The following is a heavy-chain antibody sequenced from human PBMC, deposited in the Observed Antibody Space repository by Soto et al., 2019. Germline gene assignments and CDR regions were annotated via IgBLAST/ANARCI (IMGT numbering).Heavy chain of an antibody. CDR3: ARDPSTTYYYDSSYAFDI. V-gene: IGHV4-39*02. CDR1: GGSISSSSYY. Sequence: PSETLSLTCTVSGGSISSSSYYWGWIRQPPGKGLEWIGSIYYSGSTYYNPSLKSRVTISVDTSKNQFSLKLSSVTAADTAVYYCARDPSTTYYYDSSYAFDIWGQGTMVTVSS. J-gene: IGHJ3*02. D-gene: IGHD3-22*01. CDR2: IYYSGST.